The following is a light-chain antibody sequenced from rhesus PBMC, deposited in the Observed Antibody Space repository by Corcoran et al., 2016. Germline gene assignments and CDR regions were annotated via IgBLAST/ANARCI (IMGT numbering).Light chain of an antibody. V-gene: IGKV3-10*01. J-gene: IGKJ3*01. CDR2: GAS. Sequence: QVILTQSPATLSLSPGERATLSCRASQSVSSYLAWYQQKPGQAPRLLIYGASSRATGIPDRFSGSGSGTDCTLTISSLEPEDVGVYHCYQHSSGYFTFGPGTKLDIK. CDR3: YQHSSGYFT. CDR1: QSVSSY.